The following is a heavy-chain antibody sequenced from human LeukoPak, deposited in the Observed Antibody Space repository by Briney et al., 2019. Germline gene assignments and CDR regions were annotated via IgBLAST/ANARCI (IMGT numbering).Heavy chain of an antibody. CDR2: VYYSGNT. CDR3: ARQGYDDFSSRPFDY. D-gene: IGHD4-17*01. CDR1: GGSIINSGYY. V-gene: IGHV4-39*01. Sequence: SETLSLTCTVSGGSIINSGYYWGWIRQPPGKGLEWIGSVYYSGNTYYNPSLKSRVTISVDTSKNQSSLKLRSVTAADTAMYYCARQGYDDFSSRPFDYWGQGTLVTVSS. J-gene: IGHJ4*02.